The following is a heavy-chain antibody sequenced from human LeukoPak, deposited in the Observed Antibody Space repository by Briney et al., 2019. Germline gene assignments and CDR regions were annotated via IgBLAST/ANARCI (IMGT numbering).Heavy chain of an antibody. CDR1: GFTFSSYT. CDR3: AKAPSPGCFDH. CDR2: FSGSGGST. V-gene: IGHV3-23*01. J-gene: IGHJ5*02. Sequence: GGSLRLSCAASGFTFSSYTMRGVRQAPGKGLEWVSSFSGSGGSTYYADSVKGRFTISRDNSKNTLYLQMNSLTDEDTAIYYCAKAPSPGCFDHWGQGTLVTVSS.